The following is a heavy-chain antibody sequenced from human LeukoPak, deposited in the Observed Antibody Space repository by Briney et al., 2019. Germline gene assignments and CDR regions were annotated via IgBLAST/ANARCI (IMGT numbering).Heavy chain of an antibody. CDR3: ARDNQLLFPINGMDV. D-gene: IGHD2-21*01. Sequence: GGSLRLSCAASGFTFSDYYMSWIRQAPGKGLEWVSYISSSGNTIYYADSVKGRFTISRDNAKNSLSLQMSSLRAEDTAVYYCARDNQLLFPINGMDVWGQGTTVTVSS. CDR2: ISSSGNTI. V-gene: IGHV3-11*01. CDR1: GFTFSDYY. J-gene: IGHJ6*02.